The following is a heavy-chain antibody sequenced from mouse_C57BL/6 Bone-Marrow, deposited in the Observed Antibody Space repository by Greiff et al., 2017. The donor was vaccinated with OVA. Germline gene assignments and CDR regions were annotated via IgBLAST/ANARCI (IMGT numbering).Heavy chain of an antibody. CDR3: AREGGYYPYFDY. D-gene: IGHD2-3*01. V-gene: IGHV1-53*01. CDR1: GYTFTSYW. J-gene: IGHJ2*01. CDR2: INPSNGGT. Sequence: VQLQQSGTELVKPGASVKLSCKASGYTFTSYWMHWVKQRPGQGLEWIGNINPSNGGTNYNEKFKSKATLTVDKSSSTAYMQLSSLTSEDSAVYYCAREGGYYPYFDYWGQGTTLTVSS.